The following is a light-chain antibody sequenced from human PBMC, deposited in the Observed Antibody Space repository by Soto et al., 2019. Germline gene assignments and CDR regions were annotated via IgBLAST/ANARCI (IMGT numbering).Light chain of an antibody. V-gene: IGKV1-39*01. CDR2: GAS. CDR3: QQSYSSPPWT. CDR1: QSISSY. Sequence: DIQMTQSPASLSASVGDRVTITCRASQSISSYLNWYQQKPGKGPKLLIYGASSLQSGVPSRFSGSGSGTDFTLTISSLQPEDFSTYYCQQSYSSPPWTFGQGTRVDIK. J-gene: IGKJ1*01.